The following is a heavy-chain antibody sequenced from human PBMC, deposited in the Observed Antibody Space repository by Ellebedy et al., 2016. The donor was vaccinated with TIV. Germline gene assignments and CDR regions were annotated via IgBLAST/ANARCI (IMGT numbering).Heavy chain of an antibody. J-gene: IGHJ4*02. CDR1: GFTFSDYW. CDR3: AKLKSSSERHYHYFDY. CDR2: MNEDGRTR. Sequence: GESLKISXVASGFTFSDYWMHWVRQVPGKGLMWVSRMNEDGRTRDYADSVQGRFTISRDNARNSLYLQMNSLRAEDTAFYYCAKLKSSSERHYHYFDYWGQGNLVTVSS. D-gene: IGHD3-10*01. V-gene: IGHV3-74*01.